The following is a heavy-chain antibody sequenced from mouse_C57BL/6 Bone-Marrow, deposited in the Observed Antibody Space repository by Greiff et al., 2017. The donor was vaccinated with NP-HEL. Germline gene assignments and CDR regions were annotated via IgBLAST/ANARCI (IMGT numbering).Heavy chain of an antibody. V-gene: IGHV5-6*01. CDR3: ARHTVTTGAGFAY. J-gene: IGHJ3*01. CDR2: ISSGGSYT. Sequence: EVKLVESGGDLVKPGGSLKLSCAASGFTFSSYGMSWVRQTPDKRLEWVATISSGGSYTYYPDSVKGRFTISRDNAKNTLYLQMSSLKSEDTAMYYCARHTVTTGAGFAYWGQGTLVTVSA. D-gene: IGHD2-2*01. CDR1: GFTFSSYG.